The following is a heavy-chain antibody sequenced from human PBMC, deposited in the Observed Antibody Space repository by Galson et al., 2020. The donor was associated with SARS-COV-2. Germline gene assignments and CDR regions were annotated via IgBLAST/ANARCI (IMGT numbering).Heavy chain of an antibody. J-gene: IGHJ6*03. CDR2: ISSSSSYI. CDR3: ARGEVDTAMVGYYYYYMDV. D-gene: IGHD5-18*01. CDR1: GFTFSSYS. V-gene: IGHV3-21*01. Sequence: GGSLRLSCAASGFTFSSYSMNWVRQAPGKGLEWVSSISSSSSYIYYADSVKGRFTISRDNAKNSLYLQMNSLRAEDTAVYYCARGEVDTAMVGYYYYYMDVWGKGTTVTVSS.